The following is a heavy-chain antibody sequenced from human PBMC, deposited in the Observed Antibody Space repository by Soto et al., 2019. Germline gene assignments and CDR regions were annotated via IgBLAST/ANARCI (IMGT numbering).Heavy chain of an antibody. CDR1: GFTFSSYW. D-gene: IGHD6-19*01. Sequence: PGGSLRLSCAASGFTFSSYWMHWVRQAPGKGLVWVSRINSDGSSRSYADSVKGRFTISRDNAKNTLYLQMNSLRAEDTAVYYCLIAVHYYGMDVWGQGTTVTVSS. CDR3: LIAVHYYGMDV. CDR2: INSDGSSR. J-gene: IGHJ6*02. V-gene: IGHV3-74*01.